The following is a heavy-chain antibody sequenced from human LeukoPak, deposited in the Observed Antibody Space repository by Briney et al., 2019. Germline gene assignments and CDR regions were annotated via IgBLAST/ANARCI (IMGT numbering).Heavy chain of an antibody. V-gene: IGHV3-23*01. J-gene: IGHJ4*02. Sequence: GGSLRLSCAASGFTFSSFSMSWVRQAPGKGLEWVSVISGSGGTTNYADSAKGRFTISRDNSKNTLYLQMNSLRVEDTAVYYCAKGQLWPPRFDYWGQGTLVTASS. CDR1: GFTFSSFS. D-gene: IGHD3-16*01. CDR3: AKGQLWPPRFDY. CDR2: ISGSGGTT.